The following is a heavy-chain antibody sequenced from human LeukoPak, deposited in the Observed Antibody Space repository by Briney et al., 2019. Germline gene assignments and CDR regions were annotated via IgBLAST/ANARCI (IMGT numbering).Heavy chain of an antibody. CDR1: GFTFSSYG. CDR2: IRCDGSNK. D-gene: IGHD3-22*01. Sequence: PGGSLRLSCAASGFTFSSYGMHWVRQAPGKGLEWVAFIRCDGSNKYYADSVKGRFTISRDNSKNTLYLQMNSLRAEDTAVYYCASPTNSLYDSSGDYYFDYWGQGTLVTVSS. V-gene: IGHV3-30*02. CDR3: ASPTNSLYDSSGDYYFDY. J-gene: IGHJ4*02.